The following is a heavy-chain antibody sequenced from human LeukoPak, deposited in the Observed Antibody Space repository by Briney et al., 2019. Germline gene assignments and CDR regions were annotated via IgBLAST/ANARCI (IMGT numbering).Heavy chain of an antibody. Sequence: PGGSLRLSCAASGFTFSSYWMSWVRQAPGKGLEWVANIKHDGSEKNYVDSVKGRFTISRDNAKNSLYLQMNSLRAEDTAVYYCARDTPSYSSTWYPSHYWGRGTLVTVSS. CDR3: ARDTPSYSSTWYPSHY. V-gene: IGHV3-7*03. CDR1: GFTFSSYW. D-gene: IGHD6-13*01. J-gene: IGHJ4*02. CDR2: IKHDGSEK.